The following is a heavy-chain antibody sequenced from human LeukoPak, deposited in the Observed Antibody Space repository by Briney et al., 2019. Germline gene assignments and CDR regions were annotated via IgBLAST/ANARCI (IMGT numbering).Heavy chain of an antibody. CDR2: INPNSGGT. CDR3: ARAWGGGHPASNFDY. V-gene: IGHV1-2*02. Sequence: ASVKVSCKASGDTFTGDYMHWVRQAPGQGLEWMEWINPNSGGTNYAQKFQGRVTMTRDTSISTAYMELSRLRSDDTAVYYCARAWGGGHPASNFDYWGQGTLVTVSS. CDR1: GDTFTGDY. D-gene: IGHD3-16*01. J-gene: IGHJ4*02.